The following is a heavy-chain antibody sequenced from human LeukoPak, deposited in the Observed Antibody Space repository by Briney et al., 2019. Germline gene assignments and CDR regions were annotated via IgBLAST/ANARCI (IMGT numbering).Heavy chain of an antibody. CDR3: ATDGHYDSSGYYYHLY. CDR1: GYTLTELS. Sequence: GASVKVSCKVSGYTLTELSMHWVRQAPGKGLEWMGGFDPEDGETIYAQKCQGRVTMTEDTSTDTAYMELSSLRSEDTAAYYCATDGHYDSSGYYYHLYWGQGTLVTVSS. D-gene: IGHD3-22*01. V-gene: IGHV1-24*01. CDR2: FDPEDGET. J-gene: IGHJ4*02.